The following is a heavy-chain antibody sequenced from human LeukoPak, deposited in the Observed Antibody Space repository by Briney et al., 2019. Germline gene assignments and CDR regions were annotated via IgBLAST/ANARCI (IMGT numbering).Heavy chain of an antibody. CDR2: ISYDGSNK. V-gene: IGHV3-30-3*01. D-gene: IGHD3-22*01. J-gene: IGHJ4*02. Sequence: GGSLRLSCAASGFTFSSYAMHWVRQAPGKGLEWVAVISYDGSNKYYADSVKGRFTISRDNPKNTLYLQMNSLRAEDTAVYYCARGKYYYDSSGYPGYFDYWGQGTLVTVSS. CDR1: GFTFSSYA. CDR3: ARGKYYYDSSGYPGYFDY.